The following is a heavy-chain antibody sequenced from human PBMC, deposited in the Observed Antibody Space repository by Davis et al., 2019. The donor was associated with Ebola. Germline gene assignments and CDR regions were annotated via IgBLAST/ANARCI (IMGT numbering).Heavy chain of an antibody. J-gene: IGHJ3*02. D-gene: IGHD3-22*01. CDR2: IIPMSGVT. Sequence: SVTVSCKAFGGTFSIFSFIWVRQAPGQGLEWMGGIIPMSGVTNYAQKFEDRVTVTADEPTRTVFMELSRLRTEDTALYFCARETRFYDSSGYYSDVFDMWGQGTMVTVSS. CDR1: GGTFSIFS. CDR3: ARETRFYDSSGYYSDVFDM. V-gene: IGHV1-69*13.